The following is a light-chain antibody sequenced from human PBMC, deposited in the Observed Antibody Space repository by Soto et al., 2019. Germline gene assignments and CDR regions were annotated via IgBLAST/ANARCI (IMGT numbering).Light chain of an antibody. Sequence: QSALTQPDSVSGSPGQSITISCTGTSSDVGGYNYVSWYQQHPGKAPKLMIYEVSNRPSGVSNRFSGSKSGNTASLTISGLQAEEEADYYCSSYTSSSTLGVFGGGTKLTVL. J-gene: IGLJ2*01. V-gene: IGLV2-14*01. CDR1: SSDVGGYNY. CDR2: EVS. CDR3: SSYTSSSTLGV.